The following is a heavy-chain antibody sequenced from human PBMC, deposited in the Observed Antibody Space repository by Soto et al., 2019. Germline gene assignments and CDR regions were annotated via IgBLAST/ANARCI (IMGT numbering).Heavy chain of an antibody. Sequence: ASVNVYCRASGYTFTSYYFHWVRQAPGQGLEWMGIINPSGGSTSSAQKFQGRVTMTRDTSTSTVYMELSRLRSEDPAVYYCARDYDFWSGYYEWGYYYYMDVGGQGTTLTVSS. J-gene: IGHJ6*02. CDR2: INPSGGST. CDR3: ARDYDFWSGYYEWGYYYYMDV. V-gene: IGHV1-46*01. CDR1: GYTFTSYY. D-gene: IGHD3-3*01.